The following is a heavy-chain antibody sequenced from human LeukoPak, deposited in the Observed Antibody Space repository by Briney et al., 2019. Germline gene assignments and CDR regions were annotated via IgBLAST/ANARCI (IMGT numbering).Heavy chain of an antibody. CDR1: GGSISSGGYN. CDR3: ARDPRDTVRDAFDI. V-gene: IGHV4-31*03. J-gene: IGHJ3*02. Sequence: SETLSLTCTVSGGSISSGGYNWNWLRQLPGKGLEWIGYTHYIGTSDYNPSLKSRVTISVDTSNNQFSLKLTSVTAADTAVYYCARDPRDTVRDAFDIWGRGTKVTVSS. CDR2: THYIGTS. D-gene: IGHD4-17*01.